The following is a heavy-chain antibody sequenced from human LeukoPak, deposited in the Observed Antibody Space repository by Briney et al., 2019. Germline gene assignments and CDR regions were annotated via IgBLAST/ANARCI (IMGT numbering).Heavy chain of an antibody. J-gene: IGHJ6*03. CDR3: AREEGDKYYYYMDV. CDR2: IIPIFGTA. CDR1: GGTFSSYA. V-gene: IGHV1-69*05. D-gene: IGHD3-9*01. Sequence: SVEVSCKASGGTFSSYAISWVRQAPGQGLEWMGGIIPIFGTANYAQKFQGRVTITTDESTSTAYMELSSLRSEDTAVYYCAREEGDKYYYYMDVWGKGTTVTVSS.